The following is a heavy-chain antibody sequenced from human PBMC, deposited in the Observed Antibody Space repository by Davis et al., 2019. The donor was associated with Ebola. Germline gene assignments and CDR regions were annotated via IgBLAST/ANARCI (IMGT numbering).Heavy chain of an antibody. V-gene: IGHV3-23*01. J-gene: IGHJ4*02. CDR1: GFTFSTYA. Sequence: PGGSLRLSCAASGFTFSTYAMHWVRQAPGKGLEWVAGITGSGGYIEYADSVQGRFTISRDNSKNTLHLQMDSLRVEDTAIYYCARDAFSLSRYDTEDHWGQGTLVTVSS. D-gene: IGHD3-9*01. CDR3: ARDAFSLSRYDTEDH. CDR2: ITGSGGYI.